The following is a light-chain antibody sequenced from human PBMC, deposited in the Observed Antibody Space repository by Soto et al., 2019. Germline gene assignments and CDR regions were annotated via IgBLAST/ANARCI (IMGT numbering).Light chain of an antibody. CDR2: TNN. V-gene: IGLV1-44*01. CDR1: SSNLGSSN. J-gene: IGLJ1*01. CDR3: AAWADSLNGRV. Sequence: QSVLTQPPSASRAPGQRVTISCSGRSSNLGSSNVNWYQQLPGTAPKLLIYTNNQRPSGVPDRFSGSKSGTSASLAISGLQSEYEAHYYCAAWADSLNGRVFGTGTKVNVL.